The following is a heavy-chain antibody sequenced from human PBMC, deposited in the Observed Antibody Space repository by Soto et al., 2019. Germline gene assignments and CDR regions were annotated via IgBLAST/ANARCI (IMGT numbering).Heavy chain of an antibody. V-gene: IGHV4-59*01. CDR1: GVSISNYY. CDR2: ILYTGNT. CDR3: ARAAYGSGNYYAPHYYYAMDV. J-gene: IGHJ6*02. Sequence: QVQLQESGPGLVKPSETLSVTCTVSGVSISNYYWSWIRQPPGKGLEWLGYILYTGNTNYNPSLKSRVTISVDTSKNQVSLELTSVTTADTAVYFCARAAYGSGNYYAPHYYYAMDVWGQGTTVTVSS. D-gene: IGHD3-10*01.